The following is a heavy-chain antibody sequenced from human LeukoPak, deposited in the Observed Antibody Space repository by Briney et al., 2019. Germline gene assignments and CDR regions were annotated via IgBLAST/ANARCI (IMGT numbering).Heavy chain of an antibody. CDR3: ARHNDYASLMDV. V-gene: IGHV4-39*01. CDR1: GVSFTISGYY. J-gene: IGHJ6*02. D-gene: IGHD2-2*01. Sequence: SETLSLTCTVFGVSFTISGYYGAWIGQPPGRGLEWIGSISYSGITYYKPSLRGRVTISGDTAKNQFSLKLSSVTAADTAVYYCARHNDYASLMDVWGQGTTVTVSS. CDR2: ISYSGIT.